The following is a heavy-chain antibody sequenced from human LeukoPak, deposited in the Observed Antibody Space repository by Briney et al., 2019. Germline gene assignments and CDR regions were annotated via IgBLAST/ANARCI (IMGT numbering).Heavy chain of an antibody. V-gene: IGHV3-43D*03. CDR3: AKDATYYYDSSGYYPDY. CDR1: GFTFDDYA. J-gene: IGHJ4*02. CDR2: ISWDGGST. D-gene: IGHD3-22*01. Sequence: GGSLRLSCAASGFTFDDYAMHWVRHAPGKGLEWVSLISWDGGSTYYADSVKGRFTISRDNSKNSLYLQMNSLRAEDTALYYCAKDATYYYDSSGYYPDYWGQGTLVTVSS.